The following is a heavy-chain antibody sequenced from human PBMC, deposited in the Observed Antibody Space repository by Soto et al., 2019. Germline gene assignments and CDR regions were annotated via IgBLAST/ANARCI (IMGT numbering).Heavy chain of an antibody. CDR1: GYSFTSYW. V-gene: IGHV3-30*18. Sequence: PGESLKISCKGSGYSFTSYWIGWVRQAPGKGLEWVAVISYVGNNKYYADSVKGRFTISRDNSKNTLYLQMNSLRAEDTAVYFCAKSIAAAGNYYYYGLGVWGQGTTVTVSS. J-gene: IGHJ6*02. CDR3: AKSIAAAGNYYYYGLGV. D-gene: IGHD6-13*01. CDR2: ISYVGNNK.